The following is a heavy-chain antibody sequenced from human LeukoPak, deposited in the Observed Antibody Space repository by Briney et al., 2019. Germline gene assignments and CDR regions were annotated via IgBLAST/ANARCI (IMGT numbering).Heavy chain of an antibody. V-gene: IGHV1-46*01. D-gene: IGHD2-8*01. CDR3: ARGGLRVMVYRLYYMDV. Sequence: GASVKVSCKASGYSLTSYFMHWVRQAPGQGLEWVGVINPSGDGTSYTQKFQGRVTMTRDMSTSTVSMELTSLRTEDTAVYYCARGGLRVMVYRLYYMDVWGKGTTVTVSS. J-gene: IGHJ6*03. CDR2: INPSGDGT. CDR1: GYSLTSYF.